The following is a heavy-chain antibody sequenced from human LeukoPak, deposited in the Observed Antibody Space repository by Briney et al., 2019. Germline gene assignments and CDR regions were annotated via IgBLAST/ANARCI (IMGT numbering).Heavy chain of an antibody. J-gene: IGHJ4*02. CDR1: GGSIRSGDFY. CDR3: AGETYSGTQRGFDY. V-gene: IGHV4-30-4*01. CDR2: IYYSGST. D-gene: IGHD1-26*01. Sequence: SETLSLTCTVSGGSIRSGDFYWSWIRQPPGKGLEWIGYIYYSGSTNYNPSLKSRVTISKDTSKNQFSLKLSSVTAADTAVYYCAGETYSGTQRGFDYWGQGTLVTVSS.